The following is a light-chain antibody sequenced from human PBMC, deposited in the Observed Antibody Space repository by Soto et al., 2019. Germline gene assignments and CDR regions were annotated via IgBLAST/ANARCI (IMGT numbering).Light chain of an antibody. CDR3: SSYTSSSTWV. J-gene: IGLJ3*02. CDR1: SSDVGGYNY. Sequence: QSALTQPASVSGSPGQSITISCTGTSSDVGGYNYVSWYQEQPGKAPKLMIYDVNNRPSGVSNRFSGSKSGTTASLTISGLQADDEADYSCSSYTSSSTWVFGGGTKLTVL. V-gene: IGLV2-14*01. CDR2: DVN.